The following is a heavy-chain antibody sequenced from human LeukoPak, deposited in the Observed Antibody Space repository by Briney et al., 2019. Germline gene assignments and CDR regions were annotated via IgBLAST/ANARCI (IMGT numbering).Heavy chain of an antibody. Sequence: GASVKVSCKASGYIFTDYYMHWVRQAPGQELGWMGRINPNSGGTNYAQKFQGRVTMNRDTSISTAYTELSSVRSEDTATYYCARGYYYDSSGYYTPVYYFDYWGQGTLVTVSS. CDR1: GYIFTDYY. J-gene: IGHJ4*02. CDR3: ARGYYYDSSGYYTPVYYFDY. CDR2: INPNSGGT. D-gene: IGHD3-22*01. V-gene: IGHV1/OR15-1*01.